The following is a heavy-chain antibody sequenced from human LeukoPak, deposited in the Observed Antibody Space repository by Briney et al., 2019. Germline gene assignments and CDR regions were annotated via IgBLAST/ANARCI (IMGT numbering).Heavy chain of an antibody. CDR3: TRDLLGFATTPLSD. Sequence: ASVKVSCKASGYTFTEYYMHWVRQAPGQGLEWMGWINPNSGGANYAQKFQGRVTMTRDTSISTAFMELTRLTSDDTAVYYCTRDLLGFATTPLSDWGQGTLVTVSS. CDR1: GYTFTEYY. J-gene: IGHJ4*02. CDR2: INPNSGGA. V-gene: IGHV1-2*02. D-gene: IGHD4-17*01.